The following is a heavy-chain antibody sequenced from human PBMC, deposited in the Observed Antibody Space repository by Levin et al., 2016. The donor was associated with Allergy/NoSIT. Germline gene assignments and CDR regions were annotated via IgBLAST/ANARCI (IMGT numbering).Heavy chain of an antibody. CDR2: ISEDGNYQ. V-gene: IGHV3-30*19. CDR1: GFTFSSYK. J-gene: IGHJ4*02. D-gene: IGHD3-3*01. CDR3: TRAAEWLRDY. Sequence: GGSLRLSCAASGFTFSSYKIHWVRQAPGKGLEWMAVISEDGNYQFYPDSVRGRFTISRDNSKNTVYLEMNSLRVEDTAVYYCTRAAEWLRDYWGQGTLVTVSS.